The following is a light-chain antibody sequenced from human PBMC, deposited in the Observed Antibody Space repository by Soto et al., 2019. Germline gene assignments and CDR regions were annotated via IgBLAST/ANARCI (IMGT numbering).Light chain of an antibody. CDR3: CSYAGSNVV. J-gene: IGLJ2*01. CDR2: EGS. Sequence: QSALTQPASVSGSPGQSITISCTGTSSDVGSYNLVSWYQQHPGKAPKLMIYEGSKRRSGVSNRFSGSKSGNTASLTISGLQAEDEADYYCCSYAGSNVVFGGGTKVTVL. CDR1: SSDVGSYNL. V-gene: IGLV2-23*01.